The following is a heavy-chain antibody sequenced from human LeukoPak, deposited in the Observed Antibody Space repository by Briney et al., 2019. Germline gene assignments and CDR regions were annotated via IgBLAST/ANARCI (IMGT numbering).Heavy chain of an antibody. D-gene: IGHD2-2*01. J-gene: IGHJ4*02. CDR1: GFTFSSYG. Sequence: PGRSLRLSCAASGFTFSSYGMHWVRQAPGKGLEWVAVIWYDGSNKYYADSVKGRFTISRDNSKNTLYLQMNSLRAEDTAVYYCANGRVYCSSTSCYVGSLDYWGQGTLVTVSS. V-gene: IGHV3-33*06. CDR3: ANGRVYCSSTSCYVGSLDY. CDR2: IWYDGSNK.